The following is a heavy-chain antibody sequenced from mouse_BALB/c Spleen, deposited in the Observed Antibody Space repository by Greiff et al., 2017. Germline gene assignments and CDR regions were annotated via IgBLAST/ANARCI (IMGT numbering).Heavy chain of an antibody. CDR2: IYPGGGYT. CDR1: GYTFTNYW. D-gene: IGHD1-2*01. J-gene: IGHJ2*01. Sequence: QVQLQQSGAELVRPGTSVKISCKASGYTFTNYWLGWVKQRPGHGLEWIGDIYPGGGYTNYNEKFKGKATLTADTSSSTAYMQLSSLTSEDSAVYFCARGDYGRYYFDYWGQGTTLTVSS. CDR3: ARGDYGRYYFDY. V-gene: IGHV1-63*02.